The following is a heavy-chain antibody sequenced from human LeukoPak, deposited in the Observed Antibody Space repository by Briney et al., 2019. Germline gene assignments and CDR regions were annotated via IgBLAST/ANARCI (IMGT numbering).Heavy chain of an antibody. J-gene: IGHJ4*02. V-gene: IGHV3-30-3*01. CDR1: GFTFSSYA. CDR2: ISYDGSNK. D-gene: IGHD1-26*01. Sequence: GGSLRLSCAASGFTFSSYAMHWVRQAPGKGLEWVAVISYDGSNKYYADSVKGRFTISRDNSKNTLYLQMNSLRAEDTAVYYCARAGGSYWGYHDYWGQGTLVTVSS. CDR3: ARAGGSYWGYHDY.